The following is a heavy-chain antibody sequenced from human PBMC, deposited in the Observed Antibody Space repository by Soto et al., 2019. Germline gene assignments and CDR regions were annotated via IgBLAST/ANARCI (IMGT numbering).Heavy chain of an antibody. J-gene: IGHJ3*02. Sequence: GGSLRLSCAASRFTFSSYAMHWVRQAPGKGLEWVAVISYDGSNKYYADSVKGRFTISRDNSKNTLYLQMNSLRAEDTAVYYCASAEQPPDAFDIWGQGTMVTVSS. CDR3: ASAEQPPDAFDI. CDR2: ISYDGSNK. V-gene: IGHV3-30-3*01. CDR1: RFTFSSYA. D-gene: IGHD6-13*01.